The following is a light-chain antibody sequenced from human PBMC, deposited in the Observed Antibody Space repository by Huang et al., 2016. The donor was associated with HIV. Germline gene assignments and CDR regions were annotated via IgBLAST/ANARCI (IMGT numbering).Light chain of an antibody. V-gene: IGKV3-20*01. CDR3: QQYGSSPLT. CDR1: KSVSDSS. Sequence: ELVLTQSPGTLSLSPGERATLSCRASKSVSDSSLAWYQQRPGHAPRLLSYGASSRATGIPDRFSGSGSGTDFTLTISRLEPEDFALYYCQQYGSSPLTFGGGTKVEIK. CDR2: GAS. J-gene: IGKJ4*01.